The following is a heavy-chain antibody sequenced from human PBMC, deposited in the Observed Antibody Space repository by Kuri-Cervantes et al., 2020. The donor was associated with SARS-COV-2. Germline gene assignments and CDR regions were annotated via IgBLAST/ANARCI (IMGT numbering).Heavy chain of an antibody. Sequence: SQIPALTLCVSGELVSGYYWTWIRQPPGRGLEWIGYIYYSGSTYYNPSLKSRVTISVDTSKNQFSLKLSSVTAADTAVYYCARGGYSQVPTFEYWGQGTLVTVSS. V-gene: IGHV4-30-4*08. CDR2: IYYSGST. CDR1: GELVSGYY. D-gene: IGHD3-22*01. J-gene: IGHJ4*02. CDR3: ARGGYSQVPTFEY.